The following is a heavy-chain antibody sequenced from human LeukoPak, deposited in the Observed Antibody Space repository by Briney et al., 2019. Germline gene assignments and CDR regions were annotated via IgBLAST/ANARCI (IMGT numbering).Heavy chain of an antibody. D-gene: IGHD3-22*01. CDR1: GYTFTGYY. J-gene: IGHJ4*02. CDR2: INPNSGGT. V-gene: IGHV1-2*02. CDR3: ARDLPGASYYYDSSGYRVGFDY. Sequence: GASVKVSCKASGYTFTGYYMHWVRQAPGQGLEWMGWINPNSGGTNYAQKFQGRVTMTRDTSISTAYMELSRLRSDDTAVYYCARDLPGASYYYDSSGYRVGFDYWGQGTLVTVSS.